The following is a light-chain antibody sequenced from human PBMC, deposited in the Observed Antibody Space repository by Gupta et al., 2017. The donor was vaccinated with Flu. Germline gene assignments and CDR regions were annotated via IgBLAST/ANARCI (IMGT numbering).Light chain of an antibody. CDR2: NVS. CDR1: KSLVCNDGSSS. V-gene: IGKV2-30*01. J-gene: IGKJ4*01. Sequence: ATLGQASSGACSSSKSLVCNDGSSSFNWYQQEPGKSPRSLIYNVSNRESGVPSRFSGSGSGTDFTLNISRLEPEDVGTYYCMQYTNRPHTFGQGTKVEIK. CDR3: MQYTNRPHT.